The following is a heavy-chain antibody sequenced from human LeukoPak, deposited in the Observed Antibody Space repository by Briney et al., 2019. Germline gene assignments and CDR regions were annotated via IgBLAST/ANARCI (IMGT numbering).Heavy chain of an antibody. V-gene: IGHV4-59*08. D-gene: IGHD6-19*01. CDR1: GGSISSYY. CDR3: ARGAVAVAGVYSDY. Sequence: SETLSLTCTVSGGSISSYYWSWIRQPPGKGLEWIGYIYYSGSTNYNPSLKSRVTISVDTSKNQFSLKLSSVTAADTAVYYCARGAVAVAGVYSDYWGQGTLVTVSS. J-gene: IGHJ4*02. CDR2: IYYSGST.